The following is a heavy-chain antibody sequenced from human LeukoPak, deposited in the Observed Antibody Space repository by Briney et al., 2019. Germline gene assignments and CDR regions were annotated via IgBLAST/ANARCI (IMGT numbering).Heavy chain of an antibody. J-gene: IGHJ4*02. CDR3: AKNTLGCPEGYSEF. CDR1: GITFSTYA. CDR2: ISGSGGST. V-gene: IGHV3-23*01. D-gene: IGHD3-3*02. Sequence: PGGSLRLSCAASGITFSTYAMSWVRQAPRKGLGWVSVISGSGGSTYYTDSVKGRFTISRDNTKNTLYLQMSSLRADDTAVYYCAKNTLGCPEGYSEFWGQGTLVTVSS.